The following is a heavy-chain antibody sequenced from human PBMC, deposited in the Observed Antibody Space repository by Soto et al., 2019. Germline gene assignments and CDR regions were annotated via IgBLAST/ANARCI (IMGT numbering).Heavy chain of an antibody. V-gene: IGHV4-59*01. CDR1: GGYISSYY. CDR3: ARAAIRLPNFDY. CDR2: IYYSGST. Sequence: QVQLQESGPGLVKPSETLTLTCTVSGGYISSYYWSWIRQPPGKGLEWIGYIYYSGSTNYNPSLKSRVSISVDTSNNQLSLKLSSVTAADTAVYYCARAAIRLPNFDYWGQGTLVTVSS. D-gene: IGHD2-2*02. J-gene: IGHJ4*02.